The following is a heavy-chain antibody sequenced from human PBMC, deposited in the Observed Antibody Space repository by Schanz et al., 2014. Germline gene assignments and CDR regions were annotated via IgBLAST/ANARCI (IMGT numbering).Heavy chain of an antibody. D-gene: IGHD6-13*01. J-gene: IGHJ4*02. CDR2: IYYSGST. CDR3: ARAAGPVDY. CDR1: GGSISSGGYT. Sequence: QVQLQESGPGLVKPSQTLSLTCAVSGGSISSGGYTWSWIRQPPGKGLEWIGYIYYSGSTYYNPSLKSGVTISVDTSKNQFSRMLGSVTAADTAVYYCARAAGPVDYWGQGTLVTVSS. V-gene: IGHV4-30-4*07.